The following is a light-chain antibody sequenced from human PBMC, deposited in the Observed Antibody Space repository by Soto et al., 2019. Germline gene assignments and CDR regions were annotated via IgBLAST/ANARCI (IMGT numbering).Light chain of an antibody. CDR2: HAS. CDR1: QSISSW. V-gene: IGKV1-5*01. CDR3: QQYNLYPET. J-gene: IGKJ1*01. Sequence: DIQLTQSPSTLSASVGDRVTITCRASQSISSWLAWYQQRQGKAPKLLIYHASSLQSGVPLRFRGSGSGTEFTLTISSLQPDDFETYYCQQYNLYPETFGQGTKVDIK.